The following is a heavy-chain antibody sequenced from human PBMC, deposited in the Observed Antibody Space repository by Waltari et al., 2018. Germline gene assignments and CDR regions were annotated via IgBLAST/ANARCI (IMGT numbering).Heavy chain of an antibody. CDR1: AYTFISYA. V-gene: IGHV1-3*01. CDR3: ARDQESSNFNGSSGYYIFDY. J-gene: IGHJ4*02. Sequence: HVLLVQSGSEAEKPVASGIGSCKASAYTFISYAMHWLRQAPEQMLAWMGWINAGSGKTKYSQKVKGRVTSTRDTSASTAYKELSSPISEDTDVYYWARDQESSNFNGSSGYYIFDYWGQGTLVTVCS. D-gene: IGHD3-22*01. CDR2: INAGSGKT.